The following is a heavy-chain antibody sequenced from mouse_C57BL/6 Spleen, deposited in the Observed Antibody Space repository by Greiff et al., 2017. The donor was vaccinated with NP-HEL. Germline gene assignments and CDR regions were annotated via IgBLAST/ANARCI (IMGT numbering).Heavy chain of an antibody. V-gene: IGHV1-55*01. CDR1: GYTFTSYW. J-gene: IGHJ4*01. CDR2: IYPGSGST. D-gene: IGHD1-1*01. CDR3: ARLRNYYGSYYAMDY. Sequence: VQLQQPGAELVKPGASVKMSCKASGYTFTSYWITWVKQRPGQGLEWIGDIYPGSGSTNYNEKFKSKATLTVDTSSSTAYMQLSSLTSEDSAVYYCARLRNYYGSYYAMDYWGQGTSVTVSS.